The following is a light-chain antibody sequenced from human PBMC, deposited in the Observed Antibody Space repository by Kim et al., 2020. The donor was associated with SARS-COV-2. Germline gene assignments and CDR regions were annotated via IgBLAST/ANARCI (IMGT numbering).Light chain of an antibody. J-gene: IGKJ2*01. CDR3: QQYNTYST. V-gene: IGKV1-5*03. CDR2: KAS. CDR1: QSISSW. Sequence: DIQMTQSPSTLSASVGDKITITCRASQSISSWLAWYQQKPGEAPKLQIYKASTLESGVPSRFSGSGSGTEFTLTISCLQADDFATYYCQQYNTYSTFGQGTKLEI.